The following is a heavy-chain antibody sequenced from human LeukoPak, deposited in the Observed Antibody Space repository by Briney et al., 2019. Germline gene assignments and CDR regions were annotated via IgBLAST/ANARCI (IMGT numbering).Heavy chain of an antibody. J-gene: IGHJ4*02. V-gene: IGHV1-18*01. D-gene: IGHD3-22*01. CDR3: ARDYKYYDNSGYPCFDY. CDR2: ISGYDGDT. CDR1: GYAFSSFG. Sequence: ASVKVSFKASGYAFSSFGISWVRQVPGQGLEWMGWISGYDGDTNYAQKVQGRVTMTTDTSTSTAYMELRSLRSDDTAVYYCARDYKYYDNSGYPCFDYWGQGTLVTVSS.